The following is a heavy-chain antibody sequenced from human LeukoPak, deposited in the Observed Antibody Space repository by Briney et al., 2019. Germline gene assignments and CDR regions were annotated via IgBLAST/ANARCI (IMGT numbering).Heavy chain of an antibody. Sequence: GASVKVSCKASGGTFSSYAISWVRQAPGQGLEWMGRIIPISGTANYAQKFQGRVTITTDESTSTAYMELSSLRSEDTAVYYCARERVGANYYYYYYMDVWGKGTTVTVSS. CDR3: ARERVGANYYYYYYMDV. J-gene: IGHJ6*03. D-gene: IGHD3-3*01. V-gene: IGHV1-69*05. CDR2: IIPISGTA. CDR1: GGTFSSYA.